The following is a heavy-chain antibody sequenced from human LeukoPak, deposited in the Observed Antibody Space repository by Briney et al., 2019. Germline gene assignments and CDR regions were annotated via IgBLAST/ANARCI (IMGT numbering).Heavy chain of an antibody. CDR2: ISGYNGNT. CDR1: GYTFTSYG. D-gene: IGHD3-10*01. Sequence: ASVKVSCKASGYTFTSYGISWVRQAPGQGLEWMGWISGYNGNTKYAQKVQGRVTMTTDTSTSTAYMELRSLRSDDTAVYYCARPNYRGGSGSYGGTNWFDPWGQGTLVTVS. CDR3: ARPNYRGGSGSYGGTNWFDP. J-gene: IGHJ5*02. V-gene: IGHV1-18*01.